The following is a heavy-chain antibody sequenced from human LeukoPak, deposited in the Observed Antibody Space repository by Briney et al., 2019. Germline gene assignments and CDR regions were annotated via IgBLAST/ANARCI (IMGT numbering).Heavy chain of an antibody. CDR3: ARDRSALQDWVEFDP. D-gene: IGHD3/OR15-3a*01. CDR2: IRDSGEA. V-gene: IGHV3-66*03. Sequence: GGSLRLSCAVSGFRVSDYYMSWVRQAPGKGLEWVGLIRDSGEAFYADFVRGRFAISRDESENTLYLQMNSLRVEDTAVYFCARDRSALQDWVEFDPWGQGTPVIVSS. J-gene: IGHJ5*02. CDR1: GFRVSDYY.